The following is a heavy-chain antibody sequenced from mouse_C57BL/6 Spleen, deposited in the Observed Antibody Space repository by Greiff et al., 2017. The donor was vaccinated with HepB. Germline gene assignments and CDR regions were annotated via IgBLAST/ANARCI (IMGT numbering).Heavy chain of an antibody. Sequence: LKESGPELVKPGASVKISCKASGYAFSSSWMNWVKQRPGKGLEWIGRIYPGDGDTNYNGKFKGKATLTADKSSSTAYMQLSSLTSEDSAVYFCARTYYSNYFDYWGQGTTLTVSS. CDR1: GYAFSSSW. CDR3: ARTYYSNYFDY. V-gene: IGHV1-82*01. J-gene: IGHJ2*01. D-gene: IGHD2-5*01. CDR2: IYPGDGDT.